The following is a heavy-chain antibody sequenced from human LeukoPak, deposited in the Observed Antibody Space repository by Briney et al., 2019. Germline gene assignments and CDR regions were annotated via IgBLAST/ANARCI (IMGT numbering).Heavy chain of an antibody. CDR2: INPNNGGT. CDR1: GYTFTGYY. J-gene: IGHJ4*02. D-gene: IGHD3-22*01. V-gene: IGHV1-2*02. CDR3: ARDQNFHGSGGYYGIDC. Sequence: ASVEVSCKASGYTFTGYYIHWVRQAPGQGLEWIGWINPNNGGTNYAQKFQDRVTMTRDTPISTAYMELSRLTSDDTAVYYCARDQNFHGSGGYYGIDCWGQGTLVTVSS.